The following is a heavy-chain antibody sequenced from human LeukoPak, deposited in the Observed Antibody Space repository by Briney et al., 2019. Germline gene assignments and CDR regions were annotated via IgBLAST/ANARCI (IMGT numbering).Heavy chain of an antibody. CDR3: ARGQHDFGP. D-gene: IGHD2-21*01. Sequence: SETLSLTCAVYGGSFSGYYWSWIRQPPGKGLEWIGEINHSGSTNYNPSLKSRLTMSVDTSKNQFSLKLTSVTAADTAVYYCARGQHDFGPWGQGTLVTVSS. CDR2: INHSGST. J-gene: IGHJ5*02. CDR1: GGSFSGYY. V-gene: IGHV4-34*01.